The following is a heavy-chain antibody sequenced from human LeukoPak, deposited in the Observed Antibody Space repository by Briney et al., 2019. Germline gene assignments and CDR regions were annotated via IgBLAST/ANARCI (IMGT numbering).Heavy chain of an antibody. Sequence: PSETLSLTCTVSGGSISSYYWSWIRQPPGKGLEWIGCIYYSGSTNYNPSLKSRVTISVDTSKNQFSLKLSSVTAADTAVYYCARHDYDILTGYYSSFDYWGQGALVTVSS. V-gene: IGHV4-59*08. CDR3: ARHDYDILTGYYSSFDY. D-gene: IGHD3-9*01. CDR1: GGSISSYY. J-gene: IGHJ4*02. CDR2: IYYSGST.